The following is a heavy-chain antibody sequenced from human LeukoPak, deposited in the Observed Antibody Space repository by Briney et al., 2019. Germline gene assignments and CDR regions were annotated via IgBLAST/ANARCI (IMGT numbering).Heavy chain of an antibody. CDR1: GFTFSSYA. CDR3: AKDSARYCSSTSCYISGHFQH. Sequence: GGSLRLSCAASGFTFSSYAMSWVRQAPGKGLEWVSAISGSGGSTYYADSVKGRFTTSRDNSKNTLYLQMNSLRAEDTAVYYCAKDSARYCSSTSCYISGHFQHWGQGTLVTVSS. V-gene: IGHV3-23*01. J-gene: IGHJ1*01. CDR2: ISGSGGST. D-gene: IGHD2-2*02.